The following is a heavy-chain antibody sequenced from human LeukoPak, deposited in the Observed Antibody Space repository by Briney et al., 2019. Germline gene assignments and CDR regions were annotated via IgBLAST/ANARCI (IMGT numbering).Heavy chain of an antibody. CDR3: ASSAVVASDH. J-gene: IGHJ4*02. V-gene: IGHV3-64*01. D-gene: IGHD3-22*01. CDR2: ISSDGGNT. CDR1: GFTFSNYP. Sequence: GGSLRLSCAASGFTFSNYPMYWVRQAPGKGLEYVSAISSDGGNTYYANSVKGRFTISRDNAKNSLSLQMNSLRVEDTAVYYCASSAVVASDHWGQGTLVTVSS.